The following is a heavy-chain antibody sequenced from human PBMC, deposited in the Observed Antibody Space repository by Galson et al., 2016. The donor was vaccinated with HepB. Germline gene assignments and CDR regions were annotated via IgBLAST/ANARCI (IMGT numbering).Heavy chain of an antibody. Sequence: PRLSCAASGYTSSDHYMDWVRQATGKGLEWVGRTRNRRNSFITEYAASVRGRFTISRDDSKNSVYLQMNSLKTEDTAVYYCVRWVSGAADYWGQGALVTVSS. V-gene: IGHV3-72*01. CDR1: GYTSSDHY. CDR3: VRWVSGAADY. J-gene: IGHJ4*02. CDR2: TRNRRNSFIT. D-gene: IGHD5/OR15-5a*01.